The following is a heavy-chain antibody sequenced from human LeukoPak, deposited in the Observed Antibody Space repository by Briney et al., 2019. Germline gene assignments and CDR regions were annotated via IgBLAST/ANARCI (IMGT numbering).Heavy chain of an antibody. CDR3: VKGTYTAAH. J-gene: IGHJ4*02. Sequence: GGSLRLSCSASGFTFSSYAMHWVRQAPGRGLEYVSAICRSGDSIYYADSVKGRISISRDNSKNTLYLQMSSLRAEDTAVYYCVKGTYTAAHWGWGNLIIVTS. CDR1: GFTFSSYA. D-gene: IGHD1-14*01. V-gene: IGHV3-64D*06. CDR2: ICRSGDSI.